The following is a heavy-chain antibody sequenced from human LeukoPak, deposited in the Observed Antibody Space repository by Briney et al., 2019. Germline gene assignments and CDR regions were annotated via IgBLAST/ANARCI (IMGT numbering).Heavy chain of an antibody. CDR3: ARARAAAGTWFAYYYYGMDV. CDR1: GFTVSSNY. Sequence: GGSLKLSCAVSGFTVSSNYMSWVRQAPGKGLEWVSVIYSGGSTYYADSVKGRFTISRDNSKNTLYLQMNSLRAEDTAVYYCARARAAAGTWFAYYYYGMDVWGQGTTVTVSS. J-gene: IGHJ6*02. D-gene: IGHD6-13*01. V-gene: IGHV3-66*01. CDR2: IYSGGST.